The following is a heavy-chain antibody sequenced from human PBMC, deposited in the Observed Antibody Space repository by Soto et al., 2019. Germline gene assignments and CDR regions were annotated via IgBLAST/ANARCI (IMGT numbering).Heavy chain of an antibody. CDR3: AKDRRGGAARYYFDY. V-gene: IGHV3-23*01. D-gene: IGHD1-26*01. Sequence: EVQLLESGGGLVQPGGSLRLSCAASGFTFSSYAVSWVRQAPGKGLEWVSSISGSGVNTYYADSVKGRFTISRDNSKNTLYLQMNSLRAEDTAVYYCAKDRRGGAARYYFDYWGQGTLVTVSS. CDR1: GFTFSSYA. J-gene: IGHJ4*02. CDR2: ISGSGVNT.